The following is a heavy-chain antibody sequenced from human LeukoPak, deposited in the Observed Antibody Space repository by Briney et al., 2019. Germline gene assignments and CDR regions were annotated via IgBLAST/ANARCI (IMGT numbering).Heavy chain of an antibody. CDR1: GFTFSNAW. Sequence: GGSLRLSCAAFGFTFSNAWMSWVRQAPGKGLEWVGRIKSKTDGGTTDYAAPVKGRFTISRDDSKNTLYLQMNSLKTEDTAVYYCTTMPGGSSWYVFRDYWGQGTLVTVSS. V-gene: IGHV3-15*01. J-gene: IGHJ4*02. CDR3: TTMPGGSSWYVFRDY. D-gene: IGHD6-13*01. CDR2: IKSKTDGGTT.